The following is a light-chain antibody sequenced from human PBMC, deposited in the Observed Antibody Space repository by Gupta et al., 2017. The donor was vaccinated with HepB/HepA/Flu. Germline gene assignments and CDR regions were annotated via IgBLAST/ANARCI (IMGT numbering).Light chain of an antibody. CDR2: RNN. V-gene: IGLV1-47*01. CDR1: RSNIRSNY. CDR3: AAWDDSLSGFV. J-gene: IGLJ1*01. Sequence: QSVLTQPPSASGTPGQRVTISCSGSRSNIRSNYVYWYQQFPGTAPKLLIYRNNLRPSGVPDRFSGSKSGTSASLAISELRSDDEADYFCAAWDDSLSGFVFGTGTEVTVL.